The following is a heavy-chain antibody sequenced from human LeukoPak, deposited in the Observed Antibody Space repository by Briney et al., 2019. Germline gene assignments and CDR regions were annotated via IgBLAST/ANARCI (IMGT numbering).Heavy chain of an antibody. CDR3: ARGRYFDWLSSIYYYYYGMDV. Sequence: ASVKVSCKASGGTFSSYAISWVRQAPGQGLEWMGGIIPIFGTANYAQKFQGRVTITTDESTSTAYMELSSLRSEDTAVYYCARGRYFDWLSSIYYYYYGMDVWGQGTTVTVSS. V-gene: IGHV1-69*05. CDR2: IIPIFGTA. J-gene: IGHJ6*02. CDR1: GGTFSSYA. D-gene: IGHD3-9*01.